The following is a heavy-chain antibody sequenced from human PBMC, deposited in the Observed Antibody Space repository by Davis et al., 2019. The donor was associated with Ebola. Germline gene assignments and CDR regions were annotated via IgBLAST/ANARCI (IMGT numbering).Heavy chain of an antibody. D-gene: IGHD3-22*01. Sequence: SETLSLTCTVSGYSISSGYYWGWIRQTPGKGLEWIGSIYHSGSTYYNPSLKSRVTMSVDTSKNHFSLKLSSVTAADTAVYFCAKAYDSSGYAWFGPWGQGTLVTVSS. CDR2: IYHSGST. CDR3: AKAYDSSGYAWFGP. CDR1: GYSISSGYY. V-gene: IGHV4-38-2*02. J-gene: IGHJ5*02.